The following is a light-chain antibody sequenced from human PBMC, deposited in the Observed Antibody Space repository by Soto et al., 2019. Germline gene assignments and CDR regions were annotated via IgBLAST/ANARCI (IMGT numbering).Light chain of an antibody. Sequence: QSVLTQPHSGSAAPRQKVTISCSGSTSNIENNYLSWYQQLPGTAPKLLIYENNRRPSWIPDRFSGSKSGTSATLAITGLQTGDDADYYCLSLDDSLNVELFGTGTTLTVL. V-gene: IGLV1-51*02. CDR2: ENN. J-gene: IGLJ1*01. CDR3: LSLDDSLNVEL. CDR1: TSNIENNY.